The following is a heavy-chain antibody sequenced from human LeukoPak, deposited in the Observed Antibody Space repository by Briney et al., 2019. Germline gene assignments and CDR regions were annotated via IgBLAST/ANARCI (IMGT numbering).Heavy chain of an antibody. CDR2: ISGGYNGDS. D-gene: IGHD2-15*01. J-gene: IGHJ4*02. Sequence: ASVKVSCKTSGYNFRHYGISWVRQAPGQGLEWMAWISGGYNGDSNYALKLRGRLTMTTDTSTNTVYMELRSLRSDDTAVYYCARDEKKYCSGGSCPAYFDYWGQGTLVTVSP. V-gene: IGHV1-18*01. CDR1: GYNFRHYG. CDR3: ARDEKKYCSGGSCPAYFDY.